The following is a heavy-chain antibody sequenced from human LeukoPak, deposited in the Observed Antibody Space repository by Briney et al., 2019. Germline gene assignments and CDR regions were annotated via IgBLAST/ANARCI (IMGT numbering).Heavy chain of an antibody. J-gene: IGHJ4*02. CDR3: ARGYSSSSEADY. CDR1: GGSISSYY. Sequence: TPSETLSLTCTVSGGSISSYYWSWIRQPPGKGLEWIGYIYYSGSTNYNPSLKSRVTISVDTSKNQFSLKLSSVTAADTAVYYCARGYSSSSEADYWGQGTLVTVSS. D-gene: IGHD6-6*01. V-gene: IGHV4-59*01. CDR2: IYYSGST.